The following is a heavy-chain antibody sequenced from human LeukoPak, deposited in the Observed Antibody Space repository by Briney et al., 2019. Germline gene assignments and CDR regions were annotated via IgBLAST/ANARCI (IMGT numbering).Heavy chain of an antibody. CDR1: GFTFSTYA. J-gene: IGHJ5*02. D-gene: IGHD1-26*01. Sequence: GGSPRLSCAASGFTFSTYAMSWVRQAPGKGLEWVSGISESGGSTYYADSVKGRFTISRDNSKNTLYLQMNTLRAEDTAVYYCAKGLSGSYYVHWFDPWGQGTLVTVSS. V-gene: IGHV3-23*01. CDR3: AKGLSGSYYVHWFDP. CDR2: ISESGGST.